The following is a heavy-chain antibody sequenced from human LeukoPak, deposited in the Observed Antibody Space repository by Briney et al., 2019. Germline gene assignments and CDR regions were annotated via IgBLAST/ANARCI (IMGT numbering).Heavy chain of an antibody. J-gene: IGHJ6*02. Sequence: SETLSLTCAVSGGSISSGGYSWSWIRQPPGKGLEWIGYIYHSGGTYYNPSLKSRVTISVDTSKNQFSLKLSSVTAADTAVYYCARDLGQQLVPNYYYYGMDVWGQGTTVTVSS. V-gene: IGHV4-30-2*05. CDR1: GGSISSGGYS. D-gene: IGHD6-13*01. CDR2: IYHSGGT. CDR3: ARDLGQQLVPNYYYYGMDV.